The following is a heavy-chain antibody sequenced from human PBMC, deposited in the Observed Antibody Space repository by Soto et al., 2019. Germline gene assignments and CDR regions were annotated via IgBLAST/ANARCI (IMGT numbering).Heavy chain of an antibody. CDR2: ISYTGTT. D-gene: IGHD1-1*01. V-gene: IGHV4-61*01. J-gene: IGHJ3*02. CDR1: VCSVSSGSHY. Sequence: SSTXSLTWSFAVCSVSSGSHYLSWIRQPPGRGLEWIAYISYTGTTDYNPSLKSRVTISIDMSKNQLSLRLGPVTADDTAVYYCARDRSDEIQSFDAFDISGKGTMVTVS. CDR3: ARDRSDEIQSFDAFDI.